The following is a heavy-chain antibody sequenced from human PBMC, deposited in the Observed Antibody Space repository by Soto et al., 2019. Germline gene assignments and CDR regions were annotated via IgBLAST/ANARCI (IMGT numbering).Heavy chain of an antibody. CDR1: GFTFSSYA. Sequence: GGSMRLSCATSGFTFSSYAMSWVRQAPGKGLEWVSAISGRGGSSYYADSVKGRFTISRDNSKNTLYLQMKSLRAEDTAVYYCAKDITRRITMIVVVIENAFDIWGQGTMVTVSS. D-gene: IGHD3-22*01. CDR3: AKDITRRITMIVVVIENAFDI. V-gene: IGHV3-23*01. CDR2: ISGRGGSS. J-gene: IGHJ3*02.